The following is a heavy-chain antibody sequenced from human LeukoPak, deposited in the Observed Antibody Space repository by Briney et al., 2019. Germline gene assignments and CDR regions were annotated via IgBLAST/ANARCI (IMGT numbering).Heavy chain of an antibody. V-gene: IGHV4-34*01. J-gene: IGHJ3*02. CDR1: SGSFSGYY. CDR2: IHHSGKT. CDR3: ARVTLTTTARAFDI. Sequence: PSETLSLSCGVYSGSFSGYYWSWIRQPPGKGLEWIGEIHHSGKTNYNPSLKSRVTISADTSKNQFSLKVSSVTAADTAIYYCARVTLTTTARAFDIWGQGTMVTVSS. D-gene: IGHD1-14*01.